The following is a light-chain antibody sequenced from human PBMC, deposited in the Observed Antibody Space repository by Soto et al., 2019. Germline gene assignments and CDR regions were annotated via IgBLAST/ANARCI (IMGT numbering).Light chain of an antibody. CDR1: QRVSSID. CDR3: TQFGTSHPST. V-gene: IGKV3-20*01. J-gene: IGKJ5*01. CDR2: GAS. Sequence: EMVLTQSPGTLSLSPGEIATLSCRSSQRVSSIDLAWYQQKPGQAPRLLIYGASSSATGIPDRFSGSGSGTAFTLTISRLEPEAFAVYYCTQFGTSHPSTFGHGKRLEIK.